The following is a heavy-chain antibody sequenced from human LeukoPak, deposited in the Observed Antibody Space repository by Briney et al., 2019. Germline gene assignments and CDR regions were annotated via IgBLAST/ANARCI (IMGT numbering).Heavy chain of an antibody. CDR3: ARRAVTKQRWFDP. CDR2: IYYSGST. V-gene: IGHV4-39*01. Sequence: SETLSLTCTVSGGSISSSSYYWGWIRQPPGKGLEWIGGIYYSGSTYYNPSLKSRVTISVDTSKNQFSLKLSSVTAADTAVYYCARRAVTKQRWFDPWGQGTLVIVSS. CDR1: GGSISSSSYY. D-gene: IGHD5-18*01. J-gene: IGHJ5*02.